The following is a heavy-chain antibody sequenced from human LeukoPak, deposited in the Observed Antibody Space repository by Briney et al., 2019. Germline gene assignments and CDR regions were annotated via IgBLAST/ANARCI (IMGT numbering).Heavy chain of an antibody. V-gene: IGHV1-69*05. CDR1: GGTFSSYA. J-gene: IGHJ4*02. Sequence: SVKVSCKASGGTFSSYATSWVRQAPGQGLEWMGRIIPIFGTANYAQKFQGRVTITTDESTSTAYMELSSLRSEDTAVYYCARDGYYYDSSGYDYWGQGTLVTVSS. CDR3: ARDGYYYDSSGYDY. CDR2: IIPIFGTA. D-gene: IGHD3-22*01.